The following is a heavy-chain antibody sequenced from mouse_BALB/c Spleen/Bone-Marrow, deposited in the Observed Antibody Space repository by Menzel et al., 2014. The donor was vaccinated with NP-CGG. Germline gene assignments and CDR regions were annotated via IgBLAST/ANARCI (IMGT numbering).Heavy chain of an antibody. CDR1: GFNIKDTY. V-gene: IGHV14-3*02. CDR3: ASYYYGSSGFAY. Sequence: VQLQQSGAELVKPGASVKLSCTASGFNIKDTYMHWVKQRPEQGLEWIGRIDPANGNTKYDPKFQGKATITADTSSNTAHLQLSSLTSEDTAVYYCASYYYGSSGFAYWGQGTLVTVSA. J-gene: IGHJ3*01. CDR2: IDPANGNT. D-gene: IGHD1-1*01.